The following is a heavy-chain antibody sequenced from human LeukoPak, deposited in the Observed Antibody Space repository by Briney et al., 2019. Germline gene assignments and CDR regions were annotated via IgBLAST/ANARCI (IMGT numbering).Heavy chain of an antibody. J-gene: IGHJ3*02. V-gene: IGHV1-18*01. D-gene: IGHD3-22*01. CDR2: IHTYNGHT. CDR1: GYTFNSYG. CDR3: ATWGTYYYDSSGYKKAFDI. Sequence: ASVKVSCKSSGYTFNSYGITWVRQAPGQGLEWMGWIHTYNGHTIYAQKFQGRVTMTEDTSTDTAYMELSSLRSEDTAVYYCATWGTYYYDSSGYKKAFDIWGQGTMVTVSS.